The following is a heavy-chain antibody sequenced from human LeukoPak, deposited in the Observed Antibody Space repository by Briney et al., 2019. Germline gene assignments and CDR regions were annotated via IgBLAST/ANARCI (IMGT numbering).Heavy chain of an antibody. CDR3: ARIYSPLPSRYCSSTSCYTSWFDP. D-gene: IGHD2-2*02. V-gene: IGHV1-69*04. CDR1: GGTFSSYA. Sequence: ASVKVSCKASGGTFSSYAIRWVRQAPGQGLEWMGRIIPILGIANYAQKFQGRVTITADKSTSTAYMELSSLRSEDTAVYYCARIYSPLPSRYCSSTSCYTSWFDPWGQGTLVTVSS. CDR2: IIPILGIA. J-gene: IGHJ5*02.